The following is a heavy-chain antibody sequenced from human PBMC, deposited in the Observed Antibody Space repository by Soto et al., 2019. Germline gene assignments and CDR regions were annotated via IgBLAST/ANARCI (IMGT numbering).Heavy chain of an antibody. J-gene: IGHJ4*02. CDR2: INHSGST. CDR1: GGSFSGYF. CDR3: ARVPKNIVVVPAAFDY. V-gene: IGHV4-34*01. D-gene: IGHD2-2*01. Sequence: SETLSLTCAVYGGSFSGYFWRWIRQPPGKGLKWIGEINHSGSTNYNPSLKSRVTISVDTSKNQFSLKLSSVTAADTAVYYCARVPKNIVVVPAAFDYWGQGTLVTVSS.